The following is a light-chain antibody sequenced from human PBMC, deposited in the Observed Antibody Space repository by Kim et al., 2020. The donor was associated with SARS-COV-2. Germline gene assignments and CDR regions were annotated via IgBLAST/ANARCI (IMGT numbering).Light chain of an antibody. CDR1: SLRSNY. CDR2: GKN. CDR3: NPRDGNNKVV. V-gene: IGLV3-19*01. J-gene: IGLJ2*01. Sequence: SSELTQDPAVSVALGQTVRITCQGDSLRSNYATWYQQKPGKAPIVVIYGKNNRPSGIPDRSSGSSSGNTPSLTIPGTQPAHEADYYCNPRDGNNKVVFAG.